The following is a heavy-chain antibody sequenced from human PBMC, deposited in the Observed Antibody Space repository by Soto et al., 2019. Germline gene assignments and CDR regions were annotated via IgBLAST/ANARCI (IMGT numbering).Heavy chain of an antibody. J-gene: IGHJ4*02. CDR3: ATRPPDETYYGVFDY. V-gene: IGHV3-74*01. D-gene: IGHD3-10*01. CDR2: INSDGSST. CDR1: GFTFSSYW. Sequence: PGGSLRLSCAASGFTFSSYWMHWVRQAPGKGLVWVSRINSDGSSTSYADSVKGRFTISRDNAKNSLYLQMNNLRAEDTAVYYCATRPPDETYYGVFDYWGRGALVTVSS.